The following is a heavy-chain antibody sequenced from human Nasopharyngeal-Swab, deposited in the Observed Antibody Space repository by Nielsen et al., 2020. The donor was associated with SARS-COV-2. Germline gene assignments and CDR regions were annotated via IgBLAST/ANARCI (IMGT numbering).Heavy chain of an antibody. Sequence: GESLRISRAASGFTFSSYAMHWVRQAPGKGLEWVAVISYDGSNKYYADSVKGRFTISRDNSKNTLYLQMNSLRAEDTAVYYCARDGRIGSWRVYDSSGDFDYWGQGTLVTVSS. CDR1: GFTFSSYA. D-gene: IGHD3-22*01. CDR2: ISYDGSNK. CDR3: ARDGRIGSWRVYDSSGDFDY. J-gene: IGHJ4*02. V-gene: IGHV3-30*04.